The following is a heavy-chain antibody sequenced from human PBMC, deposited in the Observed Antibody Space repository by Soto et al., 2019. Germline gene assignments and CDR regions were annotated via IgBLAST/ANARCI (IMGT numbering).Heavy chain of an antibody. V-gene: IGHV4-59*01. D-gene: IGHD7-27*01. CDR3: ARDQTNWGSGGWYFDL. CDR2: IYYSGST. J-gene: IGHJ2*01. Sequence: SETLSLTCTVSGGSISSYYWSWIRQPPGKGLEWIGYIYYSGSTNYNPSLKSRVTISVDTSKNQFSLKLSSVTAADTAVYYCARDQTNWGSGGWYFDLWGRGTLVTVSS. CDR1: GGSISSYY.